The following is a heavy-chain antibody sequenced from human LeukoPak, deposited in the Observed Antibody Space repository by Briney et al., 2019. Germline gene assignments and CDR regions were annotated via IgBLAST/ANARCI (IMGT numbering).Heavy chain of an antibody. CDR1: GGSISSYD. D-gene: IGHD3-22*01. CDR2: IYYSGST. V-gene: IGHV4-59*01. CDR3: AMGQYYDSIGYPPAEYFQH. Sequence: SETLSLTCTVSGGSISSYDWSWIRQPPGKGLEWIGYIYYSGSTNYNPSLKSRVTISVDTSKNQFSLKLSSVSAADTAVYYCAMGQYYDSIGYPPAEYFQHWGQGTLVAVSS. J-gene: IGHJ1*01.